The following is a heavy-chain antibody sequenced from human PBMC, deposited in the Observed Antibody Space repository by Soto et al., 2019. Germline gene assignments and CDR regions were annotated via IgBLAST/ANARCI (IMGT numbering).Heavy chain of an antibody. J-gene: IGHJ6*02. CDR1: GYTFTSYG. CDR2: ISAYNGHT. V-gene: IGHV1-18*01. Sequence: QVQLVQSGAEVKKPGASVKVSCKASGYTFTSYGISWVRQAPGQGLEWMGWISAYNGHTNYAQKIQGRVTMTTDTSTSTAYMERRILRPDDTAVYYCASGPVGGVRQFGMDVWGQGTTVTVSS. CDR3: ASGPVGGVRQFGMDV. D-gene: IGHD1-26*01.